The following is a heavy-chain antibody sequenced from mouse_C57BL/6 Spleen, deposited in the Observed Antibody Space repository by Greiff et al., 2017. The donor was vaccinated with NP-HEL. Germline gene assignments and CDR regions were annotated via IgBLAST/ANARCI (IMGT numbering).Heavy chain of an antibody. J-gene: IGHJ4*01. D-gene: IGHD3-3*01. Sequence: EVQLKESEGGLVQPGSSMKLSCTASGFTFSDYYMAWVRQVPEKGLEWVANINYDGSSTYYLDSLKSRFIISRDNAKNILYLQMSSLKSEDTATYYCARERTAFYAMDYWGQGTSVTVSS. V-gene: IGHV5-16*01. CDR1: GFTFSDYY. CDR3: ARERTAFYAMDY. CDR2: INYDGSST.